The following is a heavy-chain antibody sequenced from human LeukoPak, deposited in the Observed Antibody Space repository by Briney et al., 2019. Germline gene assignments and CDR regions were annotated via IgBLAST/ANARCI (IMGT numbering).Heavy chain of an antibody. D-gene: IGHD1-26*01. V-gene: IGHV1-69*04. J-gene: IGHJ4*02. Sequence: SVKVSCKASEGTFSSYAISWVRQAPGQGLEWMGRIIPILGIANYAQKFQGRVTITADKSTSTAYMELSSLRSEDTAVYYCARDRSGSYLDYWGQGTLVTVSS. CDR3: ARDRSGSYLDY. CDR1: EGTFSSYA. CDR2: IIPILGIA.